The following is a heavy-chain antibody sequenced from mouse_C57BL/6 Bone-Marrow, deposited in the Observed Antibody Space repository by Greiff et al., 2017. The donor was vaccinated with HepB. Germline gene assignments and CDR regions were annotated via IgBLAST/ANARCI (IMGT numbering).Heavy chain of an antibody. V-gene: IGHV1-55*01. CDR1: GYTFTSYW. CDR3: ARRKLGFDY. J-gene: IGHJ2*01. Sequence: QVQLKQSGAELVKPGASVKMSCKASGYTFTSYWITWVKQRPGQGLEWIGDIYPGSGSTNYNEKFKSKATLTVDTSSSTAYMQLSSLTSEDSAVYYCARRKLGFDYWGQGTTLTVSS. CDR2: IYPGSGST. D-gene: IGHD4-1*01.